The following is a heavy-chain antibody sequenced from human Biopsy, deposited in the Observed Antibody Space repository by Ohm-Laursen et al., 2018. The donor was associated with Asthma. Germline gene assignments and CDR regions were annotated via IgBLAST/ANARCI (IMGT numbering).Heavy chain of an antibody. CDR2: ISYDGSNK. D-gene: IGHD3-3*01. CDR3: AKDTEGRYDFWSGLSYNYYGMDV. J-gene: IGHJ6*02. CDR1: GFTFSSYG. Sequence: SLRLSCSASGFTFSSYGMYWVRQAPGKGLEWVAVISYDGSNKYYADSVKGRFTISRDNSKNTLYLQMNSLKAEDTAVYYCAKDTEGRYDFWSGLSYNYYGMDVWGQGTTVTVSS. V-gene: IGHV3-30*18.